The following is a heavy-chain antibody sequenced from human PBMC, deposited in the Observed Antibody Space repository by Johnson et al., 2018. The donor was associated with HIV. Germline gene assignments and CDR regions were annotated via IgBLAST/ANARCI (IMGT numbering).Heavy chain of an antibody. CDR2: IRYDGSNK. D-gene: IGHD6-6*01. V-gene: IGHV3-30*02. CDR1: GFTFSSYG. Sequence: QVQLVESGGGLVKPGGSLRLSCAASGFTFSSYGIHWVRQAPGKGLEWLAFIRYDGSNKYYADSVKGRFTISRDNSKNTLYLQMNSLRAEDTAVYCCAKVSQQQLGAFDIWGQGTMVTVSS. CDR3: AKVSQQQLGAFDI. J-gene: IGHJ3*02.